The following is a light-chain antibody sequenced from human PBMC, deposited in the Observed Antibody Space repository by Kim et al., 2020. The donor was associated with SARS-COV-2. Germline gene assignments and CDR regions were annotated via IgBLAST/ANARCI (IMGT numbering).Light chain of an antibody. J-gene: IGKJ1*01. Sequence: EIVLTQSPGTLSLSPGEGATLSCRASQSVDNNYLAWYQHRPGQAPRLLISGVSSRATGIPDRFSGSGSVTDFTLIISRLEPEDSAVYYCHQYSSAPRTFGQGTEVDIK. CDR2: GVS. V-gene: IGKV3-20*01. CDR3: HQYSSAPRT. CDR1: QSVDNNY.